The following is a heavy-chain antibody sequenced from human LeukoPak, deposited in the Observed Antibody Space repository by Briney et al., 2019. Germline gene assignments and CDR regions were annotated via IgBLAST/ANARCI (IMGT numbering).Heavy chain of an antibody. V-gene: IGHV1-69*13. J-gene: IGHJ2*01. CDR1: GGTFSSYA. CDR3: ARVRVSWWYFDL. D-gene: IGHD2-8*01. Sequence: LGASVTVSCTASGGTFSSYAISWVRQAPGQGLEWMGGIIPIFGTANYAQKFQGRVTITADESTSTAYMELSSLRSEDTAVYYCARVRVSWWYFDLWGRGTLVTVSS. CDR2: IIPIFGTA.